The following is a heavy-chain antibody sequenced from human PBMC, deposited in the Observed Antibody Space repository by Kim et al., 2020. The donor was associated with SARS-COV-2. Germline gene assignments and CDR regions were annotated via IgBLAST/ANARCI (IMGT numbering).Heavy chain of an antibody. J-gene: IGHJ4*02. V-gene: IGHV3-48*01. D-gene: IGHD2-15*01. CDR2: IRSDIDLR. Sequence: GGSLRLSCAASGYTFSAFGVNWVRQAPGKGLEWVSYIRSDIDLRYYSDSVKGRFTISRDNAKNALYLQMNSLRADDTAVYYCTRNYCNSGTCYFDYWGLGTLVAVSS. CDR3: TRNYCNSGTCYFDY. CDR1: GYTFSAFG.